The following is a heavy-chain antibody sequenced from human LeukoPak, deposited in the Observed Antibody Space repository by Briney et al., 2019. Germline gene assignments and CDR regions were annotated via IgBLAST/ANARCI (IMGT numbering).Heavy chain of an antibody. J-gene: IGHJ4*02. CDR2: IYYSGST. Sequence: TSETLSLTCTVSGGSISSGDYYWSWIRQPPGKGLGWIGYIYYSGSTYYNPSLKSRVTISVDTSKNQFSLKLSSVTAADTAVYYCARSFGVVLDYWGQGTLVTVSS. CDR1: GGSISSGDYY. D-gene: IGHD3-3*01. CDR3: ARSFGVVLDY. V-gene: IGHV4-30-4*08.